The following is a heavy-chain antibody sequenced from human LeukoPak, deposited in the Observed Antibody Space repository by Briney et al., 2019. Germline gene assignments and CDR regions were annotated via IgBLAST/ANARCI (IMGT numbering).Heavy chain of an antibody. J-gene: IGHJ4*02. CDR2: IYYSGST. CDR3: AGGGTTYYYDSSGYYYFDY. CDR1: GGSISSYY. Sequence: SETLSLTCTVSGGSISSYYWSWIRQPPGKGLEWIGYIYYSGSTNYNPSLKSRVTISVDTSKNQFSLKLSSVTAADTAAYYCAGGGTTYYYDSSGYYYFDYWGQGTLVTVSS. V-gene: IGHV4-59*01. D-gene: IGHD3-22*01.